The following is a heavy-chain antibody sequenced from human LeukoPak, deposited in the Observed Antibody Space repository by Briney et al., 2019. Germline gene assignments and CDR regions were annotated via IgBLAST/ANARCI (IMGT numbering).Heavy chain of an antibody. J-gene: IGHJ5*02. CDR2: FSAYNGNT. CDR3: AREYCSGGSCYSLAWFDP. V-gene: IGHV1-18*01. D-gene: IGHD2-15*01. Sequence: GASVKVSCKASVYTFTSYGISWVRQAPGQGLEWMGWFSAYNGNTNYAQKLQGRVTMTTDTSTSTAYMELRSLRSDDTAVYYCAREYCSGGSCYSLAWFDPWGQGTLVTVSS. CDR1: VYTFTSYG.